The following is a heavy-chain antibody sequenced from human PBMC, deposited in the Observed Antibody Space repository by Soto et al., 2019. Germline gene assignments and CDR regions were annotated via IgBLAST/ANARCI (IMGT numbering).Heavy chain of an antibody. CDR2: TYTSGST. CDR1: GGSISSYY. V-gene: IGHV4-4*07. CDR3: ATRPGLGSFYYYGMDV. Sequence: PSETLSLTCTVSGGSISSYYWSWIRQPAGKGLEWIGRTYTSGSTNYNPSLKSRVTMSVDTSKNQFSLKLSSVTAADTAVYYCATRPGLGSFYYYGMDVWGQGTTVTV. J-gene: IGHJ6*02. D-gene: IGHD3-16*01.